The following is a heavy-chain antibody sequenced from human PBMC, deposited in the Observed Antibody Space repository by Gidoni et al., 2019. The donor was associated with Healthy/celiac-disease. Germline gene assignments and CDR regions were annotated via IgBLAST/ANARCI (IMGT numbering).Heavy chain of an antibody. V-gene: IGHV3-9*01. CDR1: GFTFDDYA. D-gene: IGHD2-15*01. CDR3: AKGRSHCSGGSCYPFDY. CDR2: ISWNSGSI. Sequence: EVQLVESGGGLVQPGRSLRLSCAASGFTFDDYAMHWVRQAPGKGLEWVSGISWNSGSIGYADSVKGRFTISRDNAKNSLYLQMNSLRAEDTALYYCAKGRSHCSGGSCYPFDYWGQGTLVTVSS. J-gene: IGHJ4*02.